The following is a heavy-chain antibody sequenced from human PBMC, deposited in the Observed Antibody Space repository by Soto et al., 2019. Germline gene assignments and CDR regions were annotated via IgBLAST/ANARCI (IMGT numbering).Heavy chain of an antibody. D-gene: IGHD3-3*01. CDR2: FIPVYRTL. V-gene: IGHV1-69*01. CDR3: ATGVIWIGYFTVDS. Sequence: QVLLVQSVAEVKNPGSSVKISCKASGGSFGNSAINWVRQTPGQGLEWLGGFIPVYRTLNYAQKFQGRVTITADESTCTASMTLSSLASNDTAVYYCATGVIWIGYFTVDSWGQGTRVTVSS. CDR1: GGSFGNSA. J-gene: IGHJ4*02.